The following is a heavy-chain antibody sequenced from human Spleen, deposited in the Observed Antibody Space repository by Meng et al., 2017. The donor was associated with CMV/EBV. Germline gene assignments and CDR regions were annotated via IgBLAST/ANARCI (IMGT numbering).Heavy chain of an antibody. D-gene: IGHD3-10*01. J-gene: IGHJ4*02. CDR3: ARSHQFGELLYDY. Sequence: ASVKVSCKASGYTFTSYYMNWVRQAPGQGLEWMGIIYPSGGSTSYSHKFQGRVTMTRDTSTSTVYMELSSLRSEDTAVYYCARSHQFGELLYDYCGQGTLVTVSS. CDR2: IYPSGGST. V-gene: IGHV1-46*01. CDR1: GYTFTSYY.